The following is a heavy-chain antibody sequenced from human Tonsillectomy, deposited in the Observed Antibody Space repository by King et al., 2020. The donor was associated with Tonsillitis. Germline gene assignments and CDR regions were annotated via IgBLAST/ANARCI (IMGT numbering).Heavy chain of an antibody. CDR1: GFTFSSYA. CDR3: AKDFADSSSSGPLDY. CDR2: ISFDGINK. V-gene: IGHV3-30*18. D-gene: IGHD6-6*01. Sequence: QLVQSGGGVVQPGRSLRLSCAASGFTFSSYAMHWVRQAPGKGLEWVAVISFDGINKYYADSVKGRFTISRDNSKNTLYLQINSLRAEDTSVYYCAKDFADSSSSGPLDYWGQGTLVTVSS. J-gene: IGHJ4*02.